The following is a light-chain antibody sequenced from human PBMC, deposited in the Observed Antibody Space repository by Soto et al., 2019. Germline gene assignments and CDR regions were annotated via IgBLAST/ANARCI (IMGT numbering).Light chain of an antibody. Sequence: DIQVIQSPSSLSASVGDRVTITCRAKMRISNYLTWYQQKPGKAPKLLISGASTLQSGVPSRFSGSGSGADFTLTISSLQPDDSATYYCQQSHSTPLTFGGGTKIEIK. CDR3: QQSHSTPLT. V-gene: IGKV1-39*01. CDR2: GAS. CDR1: MRISNY. J-gene: IGKJ4*01.